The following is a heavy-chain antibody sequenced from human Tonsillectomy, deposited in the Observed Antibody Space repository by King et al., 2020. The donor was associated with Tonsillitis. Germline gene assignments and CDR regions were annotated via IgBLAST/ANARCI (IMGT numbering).Heavy chain of an antibody. CDR2: IYHSGST. D-gene: IGHD3-22*01. J-gene: IGHJ3*02. CDR3: ARGYYDSSANRAFDI. CDR1: GYSLPLCPS. V-gene: IGHV4-38-2*02. Sequence: QLQQSGPCLSNPASPLSLTCTFPGYSLPLCPSCCLLLQPPGKGLQWIGSIYHSGSTYYNPSLKSRVTISVDTSKNQFSLKLSSVTAADTAVYYCARGYYDSSANRAFDIWGQGTMVTVSS.